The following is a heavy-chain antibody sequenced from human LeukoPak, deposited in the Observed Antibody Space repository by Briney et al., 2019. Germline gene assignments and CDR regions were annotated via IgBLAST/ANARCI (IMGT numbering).Heavy chain of an antibody. J-gene: IGHJ6*03. CDR2: ISVSGT. D-gene: IGHD6-13*01. V-gene: IGHV3-48*04. CDR3: ARIRGSTLPISYMDV. Sequence: GGSLRLSCTASGLRFGGYSIHWVRQAPGKGLEWLSYISVSGTIHADSVMGRVTVSRDNAKNSLYLQMNSLRAEDTAVYYCARIRGSTLPISYMDVWGKGTTVTVSS. CDR1: GLRFGGYS.